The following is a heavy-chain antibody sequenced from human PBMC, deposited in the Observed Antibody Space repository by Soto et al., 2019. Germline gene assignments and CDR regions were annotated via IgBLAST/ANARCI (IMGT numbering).Heavy chain of an antibody. J-gene: IGHJ4*02. V-gene: IGHV1-46*03. CDR3: ARARYYGSGSYLLIGY. Sequence: QVQLVQSGAEVKKPGASVKVSCKASGYTFTSYYMHWVRQAPGQGLEWMGIINPSGGSTSYAQKFQGRVTMTRDTSTSTVYMELSSLRSEDTAVYYCARARYYGSGSYLLIGYWGQGTLVTVSS. D-gene: IGHD3-10*01. CDR2: INPSGGST. CDR1: GYTFTSYY.